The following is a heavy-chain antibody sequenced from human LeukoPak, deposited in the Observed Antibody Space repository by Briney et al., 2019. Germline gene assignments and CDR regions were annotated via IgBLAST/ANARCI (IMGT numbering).Heavy chain of an antibody. V-gene: IGHV3-23*01. CDR2: ISGSGGST. CDR1: GFTFSSYA. CDR3: AKGYYYDSSGYYPFGG. D-gene: IGHD3-22*01. Sequence: GGSLRLSCAASGFTFSSYAMSWVRQAPGKGLEWVSAISGSGGSTYYADSVKGRFTISRDSSKNTLYLQMNSLRAEDTAVYYCAKGYYYDSSGYYPFGGWGQGTLVTVSS. J-gene: IGHJ4*02.